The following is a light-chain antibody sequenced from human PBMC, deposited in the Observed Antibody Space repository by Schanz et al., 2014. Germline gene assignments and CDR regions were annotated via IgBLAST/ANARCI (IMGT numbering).Light chain of an antibody. CDR2: DAS. J-gene: IGKJ1*01. V-gene: IGKV1-5*01. CDR3: QQYHTYPLT. Sequence: DIQMTQSPSTLSASVGDRVTITCRASQSISTWLAWYQQKPGKAPKVLIYDASNLESGVPSRFSGSGSGAEFTLTISSLQPDDFATYYCQQYHTYPLTFGQGTKVEIK. CDR1: QSISTW.